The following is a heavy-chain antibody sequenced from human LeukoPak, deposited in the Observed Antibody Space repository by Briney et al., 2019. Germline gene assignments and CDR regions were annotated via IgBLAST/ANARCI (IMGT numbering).Heavy chain of an antibody. CDR3: AREGGYDSSGYYFDAFDI. D-gene: IGHD3-22*01. Sequence: SETLSLTCTVSGYSISSGYYWGWIRQPPGKGLEWIGSIYHSGSTYYNPSLKSRVTISVDTSKNQFSPKLSSVTAADTAVYYCAREGGYDSSGYYFDAFDIWGQGTMVTVSS. J-gene: IGHJ3*02. CDR1: GYSISSGYY. CDR2: IYHSGST. V-gene: IGHV4-38-2*02.